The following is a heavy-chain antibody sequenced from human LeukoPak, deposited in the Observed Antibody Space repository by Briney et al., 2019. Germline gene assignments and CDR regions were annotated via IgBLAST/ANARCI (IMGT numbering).Heavy chain of an antibody. D-gene: IGHD3-3*01. V-gene: IGHV3-7*01. CDR1: GFTFSSYW. CDR2: IKQDGSEK. Sequence: PGGSLRLSCAASGFTFSSYWMSWVRQAPGKGLEWVANIKQDGSEKYYVDSVKGRFTISRDNAKNSLYLQMNSLRAEDTAVYYCAREQTHDFWSGYLRTDYYFDYWGQGTLVTVSS. J-gene: IGHJ4*02. CDR3: AREQTHDFWSGYLRTDYYFDY.